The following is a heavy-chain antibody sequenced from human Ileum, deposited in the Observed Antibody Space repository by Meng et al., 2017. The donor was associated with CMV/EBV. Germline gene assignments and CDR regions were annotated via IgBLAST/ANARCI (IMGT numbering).Heavy chain of an antibody. V-gene: IGHV4-34*01. CDR3: ARGQDNHKGGVH. Sequence: QLWRAGLLKPSETPSLTCDVYYAAFSDFYWSWTRHLPGKGLEWIGEIHPSGSTHYNPSLESRVSISVHMSNNQFSLKVSSVTAADTAVYYCARGQDNHKGGVHWGQGTLVTVSS. CDR2: IHPSGST. J-gene: IGHJ4*02. CDR1: YAAFSDFY. D-gene: IGHD1-14*01.